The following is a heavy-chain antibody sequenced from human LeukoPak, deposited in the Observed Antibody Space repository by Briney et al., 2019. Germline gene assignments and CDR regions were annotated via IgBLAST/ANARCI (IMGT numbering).Heavy chain of an antibody. CDR3: ARSEGTSVAVFDY. Sequence: PSETLSLTCTVSGGPINNYYWSWIRPPPGKGLEWIGYIYYSGGTNYNPSLGSRVTISVDTSKNQFSLKLSSVTAADTAVYYCARSEGTSVAVFDYWGQGTLVTVSS. D-gene: IGHD6-19*01. CDR2: IYYSGGT. V-gene: IGHV4-59*08. CDR1: GGPINNYY. J-gene: IGHJ4*02.